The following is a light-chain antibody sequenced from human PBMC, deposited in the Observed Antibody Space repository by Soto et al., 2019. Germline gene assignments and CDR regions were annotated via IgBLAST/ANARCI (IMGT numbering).Light chain of an antibody. V-gene: IGKV1-5*01. Sequence: DIQMTQSPSTLSASVGDRVTITCRASQSISIWLAWYQQKPGKAPKLLIYDASSLESGVPSRFSDSGSGTEFTFTISSLQPDDFATYYCQQYNIFWTFGQGTKVEIK. CDR1: QSISIW. J-gene: IGKJ1*01. CDR3: QQYNIFWT. CDR2: DAS.